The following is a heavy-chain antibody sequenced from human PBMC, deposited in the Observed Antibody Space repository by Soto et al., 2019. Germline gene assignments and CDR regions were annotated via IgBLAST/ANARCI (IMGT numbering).Heavy chain of an antibody. CDR2: IIPIFGTA. Sequence: SVKVSCKASGGTFSSYDISWVRQAPGQGLEWMGGIIPIFGTANYAQKFQGRVTITADKSTSTAYMELSSLRSEDTAVYYCASSVVVPAALDVWGQGTTVTVSS. CDR3: ASSVVVPAALDV. V-gene: IGHV1-69*06. CDR1: GGTFSSYD. D-gene: IGHD2-2*01. J-gene: IGHJ6*02.